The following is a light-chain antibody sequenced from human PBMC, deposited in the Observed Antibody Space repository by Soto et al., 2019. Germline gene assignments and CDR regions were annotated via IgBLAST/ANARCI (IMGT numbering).Light chain of an antibody. V-gene: IGKV1-5*03. Sequence: DIQMTQSPSSLSASVGDTVTITCRASQNIDYYLNWYQQKPGKAPKLLIYKASTLKSGVPSRFSGSGSGTEFTLTISSLQPDDFATYYCQHYNSYSEAFGQGTKVELK. J-gene: IGKJ1*01. CDR1: QNIDYY. CDR2: KAS. CDR3: QHYNSYSEA.